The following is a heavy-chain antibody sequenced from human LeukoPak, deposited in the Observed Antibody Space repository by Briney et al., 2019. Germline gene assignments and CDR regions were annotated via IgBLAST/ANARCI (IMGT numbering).Heavy chain of an antibody. CDR3: AKAVVGVAAIVY. V-gene: IGHV3-23*01. J-gene: IGHJ4*02. Sequence: PGASLRLSCAASGFTFSSYAMTWVRQAPGKGLEWVSGISAGGGSTYYADSVKGRLTISRDNSKNTLYLQMNSLRAEDTAIYYCAKAVVGVAAIVYWGQGTLVTVSS. CDR1: GFTFSSYA. D-gene: IGHD2-15*01. CDR2: ISAGGGST.